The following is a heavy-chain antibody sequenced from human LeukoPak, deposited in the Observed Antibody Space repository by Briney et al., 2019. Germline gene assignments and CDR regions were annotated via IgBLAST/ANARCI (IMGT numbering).Heavy chain of an antibody. CDR1: GYSFTSYW. J-gene: IGHJ4*02. V-gene: IGHV5-51*01. CDR2: IYPGDSDT. Sequence: GASLKISCKGSGYSFTSYWIGWVRQMPGKGLEWMGIIYPGDSDTRYSPSFQGQVTISADKSISTAYLQWSSLKASDTAIYYCARRHGYSGYVIDYWGQGTLVTVSS. D-gene: IGHD5-12*01. CDR3: ARRHGYSGYVIDY.